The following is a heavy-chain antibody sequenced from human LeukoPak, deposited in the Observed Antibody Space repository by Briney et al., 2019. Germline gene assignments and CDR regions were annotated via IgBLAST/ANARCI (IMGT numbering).Heavy chain of an antibody. CDR1: GFTFSSYS. CDR2: ISSSSTI. Sequence: GGSLRLSCAASGFTFSSYSMNWVRQAPGKGLEWVSYISSSSTIYYADSVRGRFTISRDNAKNSLYLQMNSLRAEDTAVYYCARHSSGWLFDYWGQGTLVTVSS. CDR3: ARHSSGWLFDY. J-gene: IGHJ4*02. V-gene: IGHV3-48*04. D-gene: IGHD6-19*01.